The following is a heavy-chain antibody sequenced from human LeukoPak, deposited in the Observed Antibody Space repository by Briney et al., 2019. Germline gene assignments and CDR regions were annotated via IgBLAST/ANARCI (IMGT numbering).Heavy chain of an antibody. CDR2: IKSESEGGTA. Sequence: PGGSLRLSCAASGFTFNDAWLSWVRQAPGKGLEWLGRIKSESEGGTADYAAPVKGRFNISRDDSKNTLYLQMNNFKTDDTGVYACATSCNDTSGSLEFDCWGQGTLVTVSS. J-gene: IGHJ4*02. CDR1: GFTFNDAW. D-gene: IGHD3-22*01. CDR3: ATSCNDTSGSLEFDC. V-gene: IGHV3-15*01.